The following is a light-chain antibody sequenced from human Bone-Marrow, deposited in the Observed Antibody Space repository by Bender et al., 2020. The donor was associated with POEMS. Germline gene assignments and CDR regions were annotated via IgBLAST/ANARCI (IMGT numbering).Light chain of an antibody. CDR3: QSYERV. CDR1: SGSIDSNY. Sequence: NFILTQPHSVSESPGKTITISCTRSSGSIDSNYVQWYQQHPGSAPTTVIYEDNQRPSGVPDRFSGSIDTSSNSASLTISGLRPEDEADYYCQSYERVFGGGTKLTVL. J-gene: IGLJ3*02. CDR2: EDN. V-gene: IGLV6-57*03.